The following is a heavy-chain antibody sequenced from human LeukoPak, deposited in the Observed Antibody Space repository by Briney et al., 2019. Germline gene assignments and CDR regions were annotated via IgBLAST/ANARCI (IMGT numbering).Heavy chain of an antibody. J-gene: IGHJ1*01. Sequence: GGSLRLSCAASGFTFSSYSMNWVRQAPGKGLEWVSSISSSSSYIYYADSVKGRFTISRDNAKNSLYLQMNSLRAEDTAVYYCARDDIVVVVAAFAEYFQHWGQGTLVTVSS. CDR2: ISSSSSYI. V-gene: IGHV3-21*01. D-gene: IGHD2-15*01. CDR3: ARDDIVVVVAAFAEYFQH. CDR1: GFTFSSYS.